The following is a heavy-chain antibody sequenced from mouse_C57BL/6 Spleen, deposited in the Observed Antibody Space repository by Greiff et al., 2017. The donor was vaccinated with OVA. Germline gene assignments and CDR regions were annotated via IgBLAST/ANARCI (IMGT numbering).Heavy chain of an antibody. J-gene: IGHJ2*01. CDR3: ARFTTVVAKSFDY. V-gene: IGHV1-52*01. CDR2: IDPSDSET. D-gene: IGHD1-1*01. CDR1: GYTFTSYW. Sequence: QVQLQQPGAELVRPGSSVKLSCKASGYTFTSYWMHWVKQRPIQGLEWIGNIDPSDSETHYNQKFKDKATLTVDKSSSTAYMQLSSLTSEDAAVYYWARFTTVVAKSFDYWGQGTTLTVSS.